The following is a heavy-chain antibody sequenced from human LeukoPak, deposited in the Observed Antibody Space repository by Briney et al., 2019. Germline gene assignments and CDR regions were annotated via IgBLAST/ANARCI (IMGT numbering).Heavy chain of an antibody. CDR1: GFTFSSYS. D-gene: IGHD1-26*01. Sequence: PGGSLRLSCAASGFTFSSYSMNWVRQAPGKGLEWVSYIGSGSSTISYADSVKGRFTISRDNAKNSLYLQMNSLRAEDTSVFYCARVVGPDAFDIWGQGTMVTVSS. V-gene: IGHV3-48*01. CDR2: IGSGSSTI. CDR3: ARVVGPDAFDI. J-gene: IGHJ3*02.